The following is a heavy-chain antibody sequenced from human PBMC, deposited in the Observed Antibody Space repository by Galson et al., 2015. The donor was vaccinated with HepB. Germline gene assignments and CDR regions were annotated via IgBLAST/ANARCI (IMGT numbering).Heavy chain of an antibody. Sequence: SLRLSCAASGFTFSSYAMHWVRQAPGKGLEWVAVISYDGNKKYYADSVKGRFIISRDNSKNTLYLQMNSLRAEDTAVYYCARDLTVTTFISFDHWGQGTLVTVSS. J-gene: IGHJ4*02. CDR2: ISYDGNKK. CDR1: GFTFSSYA. V-gene: IGHV3-30*04. CDR3: ARDLTVTTFISFDH. D-gene: IGHD4-17*01.